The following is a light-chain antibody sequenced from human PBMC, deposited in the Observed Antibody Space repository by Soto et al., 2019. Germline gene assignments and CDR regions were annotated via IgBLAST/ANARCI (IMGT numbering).Light chain of an antibody. V-gene: IGLV1-51*01. CDR2: DNN. CDR1: SSNIGKKY. J-gene: IGLJ2*01. CDR3: GPWDSSLMDVV. Sequence: QSVLTQPPSVSEAPGQKVTISCSGSSSNIGKKYVSWYQQLTGTSPKLLIYDNNKRPSGIPDRFSGCKSGTSATQVITGLHNGDEAGYDCGPWDSSLMDVVFGGGTKVTDL.